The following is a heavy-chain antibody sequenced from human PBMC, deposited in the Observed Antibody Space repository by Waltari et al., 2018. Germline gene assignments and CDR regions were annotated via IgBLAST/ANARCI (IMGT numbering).Heavy chain of an antibody. J-gene: IGHJ6*03. Sequence: QVQLQESGPGLVKPSETLSLTCTVSGGSISSYYWSWIRQPPGKGLEWIGYIYYSGSTNYNPSLKSRVTISVDTSKNQFSLKLSSVTAADTAVYYCARSYDFWSGYPFYYYYSYMDVWGKGTTVTIS. CDR1: GGSISSYY. V-gene: IGHV4-59*01. CDR2: IYYSGST. CDR3: ARSYDFWSGYPFYYYYSYMDV. D-gene: IGHD3-3*01.